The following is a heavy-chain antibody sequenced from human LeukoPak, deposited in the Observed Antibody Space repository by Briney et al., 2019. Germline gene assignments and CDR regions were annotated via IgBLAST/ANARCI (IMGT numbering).Heavy chain of an antibody. CDR2: INHSGST. D-gene: IGHD3-22*01. CDR3: ARQDSSGYYGYFYFDY. V-gene: IGHV4-34*01. CDR1: GGSFSGYY. J-gene: IGHJ4*02. Sequence: SETLSLTCAVYGGSFSGYYWSWIRQPPGKGLEWIGEINHSGSTNYNPSLKSRVTISVDTSKNQFSLTLSSVTAADTAVYYCARQDSSGYYGYFYFDYWGQGTLVTVSS.